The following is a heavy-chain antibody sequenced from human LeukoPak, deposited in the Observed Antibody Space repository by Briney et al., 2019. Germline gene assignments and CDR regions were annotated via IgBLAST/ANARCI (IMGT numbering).Heavy chain of an antibody. Sequence: GASVKVSCKASGGTFSKYAISWVRQAPGQGLEWMGGITPTYGLVHYAQKFQGRVTLTTDTSTGTADLEMNSLTFEDTAVYYCATGTNGLYGSNRLQGYFDDCGQGTLVTVSS. V-gene: IGHV1-69*10. J-gene: IGHJ4*02. CDR2: ITPTYGLV. CDR3: ATGTNGLYGSNRLQGYFDD. D-gene: IGHD6-13*01. CDR1: GGTFSKYA.